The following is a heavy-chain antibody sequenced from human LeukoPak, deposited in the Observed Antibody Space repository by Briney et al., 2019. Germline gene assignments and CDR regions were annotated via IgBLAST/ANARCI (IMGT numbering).Heavy chain of an antibody. J-gene: IGHJ5*02. CDR2: INWNGGST. CDR1: GFTFGNYG. V-gene: IGHV3-20*04. CDR3: ARGAAGTPKYNWFDP. Sequence: GGSLRLSCAASGFTFGNYGMSWVRQAPGKGLEWVSGINWNGGSTGYADSVEGRFTISRDNAKNSLYLQMNSLRAEDMALYYCARGAAGTPKYNWFDPWGQGTLVTVSS. D-gene: IGHD6-13*01.